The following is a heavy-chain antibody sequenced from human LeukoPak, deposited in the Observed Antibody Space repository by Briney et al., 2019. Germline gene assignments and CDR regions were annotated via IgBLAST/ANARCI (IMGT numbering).Heavy chain of an antibody. CDR2: IHPNGGGT. D-gene: IGHD3-22*01. Sequence: GASAKVSCKASGYIFTDYYVYWWRQAPGQEREWMGWIHPNGGGTNYAQKFQGRVTMTRDTSIRTAYMDLRRLTSDDTTVYYCAGDLSAYNSDSSGYYSDYWGQGTLVTVSS. J-gene: IGHJ4*02. V-gene: IGHV1-2*02. CDR3: AGDLSAYNSDSSGYYSDY. CDR1: GYIFTDYY.